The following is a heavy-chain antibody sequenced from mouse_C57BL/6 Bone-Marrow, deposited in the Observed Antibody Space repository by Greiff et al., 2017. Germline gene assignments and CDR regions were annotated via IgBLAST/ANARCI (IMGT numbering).Heavy chain of an antibody. CDR1: GSTFTSYG. V-gene: IGHV1-81*01. CDR2: IYPRSGNT. D-gene: IGHD1-1*01. J-gene: IGHJ1*03. Sequence: QVQLQQSGAELARPGASVKLSCKASGSTFTSYGISWVKQRTGQGLEWIGEIYPRSGNTYYNEKFKGKATLTADKSSSTAYMELRSLTSEDSAVYFCARYYYSPYWYFDVWGTGTTVTVSS. CDR3: ARYYYSPYWYFDV.